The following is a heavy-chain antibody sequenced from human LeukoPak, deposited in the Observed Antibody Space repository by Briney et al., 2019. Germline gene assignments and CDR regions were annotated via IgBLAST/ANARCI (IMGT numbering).Heavy chain of an antibody. CDR3: ARVKFRAYSSGWYEFDY. V-gene: IGHV1-18*01. Sequence: GASVKVSCKASGYTFTSYGISWVRQAPGQGLEWMGWISAYNGNTNYAQKLQGRVTMTTDTSTSTAYMELSSLRSEDTAVYYCARVKFRAYSSGWYEFDYWGQGTLVTVSS. CDR1: GYTFTSYG. CDR2: ISAYNGNT. D-gene: IGHD6-19*01. J-gene: IGHJ4*02.